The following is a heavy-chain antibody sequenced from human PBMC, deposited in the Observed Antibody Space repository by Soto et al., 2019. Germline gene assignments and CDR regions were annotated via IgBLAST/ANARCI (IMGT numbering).Heavy chain of an antibody. D-gene: IGHD5-18*01. CDR2: IYYSGST. Sequence: SETLSLTCTVSGGSISSSSYYWGWIRQPPGKGLEWIGSIYYSGSTYYNPSLKSRVTISVDTSKNQFSRKLSSVTAADTAVYYCASGEGYSYGFRVWFDPWGQGTLVTVSS. V-gene: IGHV4-39*01. CDR3: ASGEGYSYGFRVWFDP. CDR1: GGSISSSSYY. J-gene: IGHJ5*02.